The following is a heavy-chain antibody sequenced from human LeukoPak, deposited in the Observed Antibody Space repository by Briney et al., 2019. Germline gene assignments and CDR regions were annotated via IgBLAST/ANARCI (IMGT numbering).Heavy chain of an antibody. CDR1: GFTFVNFA. Sequence: GGSLRLSCAASGFTFVNFAIGWVRQAPGKGLGWVSVISGSAGSTYYADSVKGRFTISRDNSKNTLYLQMNSLRAEDTAVYYCASSNGDGYQLLSPPFDYWGQGTLVTVSS. CDR2: ISGSAGST. J-gene: IGHJ4*02. CDR3: ASSNGDGYQLLSPPFDY. D-gene: IGHD2-2*01. V-gene: IGHV3-23*01.